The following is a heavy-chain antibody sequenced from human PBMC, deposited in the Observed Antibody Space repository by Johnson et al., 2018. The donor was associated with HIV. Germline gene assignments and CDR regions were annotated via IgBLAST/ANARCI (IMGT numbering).Heavy chain of an antibody. CDR2: ITSKTDGGTT. CDR3: TTFGVVAATNAFDI. J-gene: IGHJ3*02. Sequence: VQLVESGGGLVQPGGSLRLSCAASGFTFSNAWMRWVRQAPGKGLEWVGRITSKTDGGTTDYAAPVKGRFTISRDDSKNTLYLQMNSLKTEDTAVYYCTTFGVVAATNAFDIWGQGTMVTVSS. V-gene: IGHV3-15*01. D-gene: IGHD2-15*01. CDR1: GFTFSNAW.